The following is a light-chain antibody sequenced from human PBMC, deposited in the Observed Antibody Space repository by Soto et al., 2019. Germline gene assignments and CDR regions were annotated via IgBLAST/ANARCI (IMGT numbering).Light chain of an antibody. CDR2: WAS. J-gene: IGKJ3*01. CDR3: QQYYTTPFT. Sequence: DIVMTQSPDSLAVSLGERATINCESSQTVLYSSDNRNYLAWYQKKPGQPPKLLIYWASTRESGVPDRFSGSGSGTDFTLTISSLQAEDVAVYYCQQYYTTPFTFGPGTKVDIK. CDR1: QTVLYSSDNRNY. V-gene: IGKV4-1*01.